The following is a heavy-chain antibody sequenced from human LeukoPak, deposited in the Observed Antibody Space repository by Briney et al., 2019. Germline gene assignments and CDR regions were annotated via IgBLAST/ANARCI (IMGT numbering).Heavy chain of an antibody. J-gene: IGHJ4*02. V-gene: IGHV3-7*01. Sequence: GGSLRLSCAASGFNFSRYWMSWVRQAPGKGLEWVANIKQDGSEQYYVDSVKGRFTISRDNAKNSLYLQMNSLRAEDTAVYYCAREGEQLGGGFDYWGQGTLVTVSS. CDR3: AREGEQLGGGFDY. CDR2: IKQDGSEQ. D-gene: IGHD6-6*01. CDR1: GFNFSRYW.